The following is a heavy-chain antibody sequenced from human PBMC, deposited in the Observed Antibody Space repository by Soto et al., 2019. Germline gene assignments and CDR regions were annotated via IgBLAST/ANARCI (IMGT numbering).Heavy chain of an antibody. Sequence: PGGSLRLSCTASGFTFGDYAMSWFRQAPGKGLEWVGFIRSKAYGGTTEYAASVKGRFTISRDDSKSIAYLQMNSLKTEDTAVYYCTRDRLLLWFGESVTWAKTLDYWGQGTLVTVSS. CDR3: TRDRLLLWFGESVTWAKTLDY. J-gene: IGHJ4*02. D-gene: IGHD3-10*01. CDR2: IRSKAYGGTT. V-gene: IGHV3-49*03. CDR1: GFTFGDYA.